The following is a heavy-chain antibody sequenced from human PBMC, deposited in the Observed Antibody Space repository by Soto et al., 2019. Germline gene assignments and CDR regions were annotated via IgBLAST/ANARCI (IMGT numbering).Heavy chain of an antibody. J-gene: IGHJ6*02. Sequence: ASVKVSCKASGGTFSSYAISWVRQAPGQGLEWMGWISGYNGDTNYAQKFQGRVSMTIDTSTTTAYMELRSLTSDDTAVYYCAKNGQPPYYYYGLDVWGQGTKVTVSS. CDR1: GGTFSSYA. V-gene: IGHV1-18*01. CDR2: ISGYNGDT. CDR3: AKNGQPPYYYYGLDV. D-gene: IGHD2-8*01.